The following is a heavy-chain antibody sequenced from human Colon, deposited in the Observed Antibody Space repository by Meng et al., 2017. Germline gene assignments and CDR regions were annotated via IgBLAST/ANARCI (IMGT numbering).Heavy chain of an antibody. CDR2: IDPDGTVK. Sequence: GESLKISCTPSGFTFSDSWMTWVRQAPGKGREWVGNIDPDGTVKNYVDSVKGRFTFSRDNAKNSLFLQMNSLRAEDTAVYYCARDSGWGSLDYWGQGTLVTVSS. CDR1: GFTFSDSW. V-gene: IGHV3-7*01. CDR3: ARDSGWGSLDY. D-gene: IGHD7-27*01. J-gene: IGHJ4*02.